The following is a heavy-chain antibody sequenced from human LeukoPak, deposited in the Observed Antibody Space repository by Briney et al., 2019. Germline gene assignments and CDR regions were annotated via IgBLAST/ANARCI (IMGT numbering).Heavy chain of an antibody. J-gene: IGHJ4*02. CDR2: ISSSSSYT. D-gene: IGHD3-9*01. CDR3: ARAKRDLYDILTGYYYYFDY. Sequence: GGSLRLSCAASGFTFSDYYMIWIREAPGKGLEGVSYISSSSSYTNYADSVKGRFTISRDNAKNSLYLQMNSLRAEDTAVYYCARAKRDLYDILTGYYYYFDYWGQGTLVTVSS. CDR1: GFTFSDYY. V-gene: IGHV3-11*06.